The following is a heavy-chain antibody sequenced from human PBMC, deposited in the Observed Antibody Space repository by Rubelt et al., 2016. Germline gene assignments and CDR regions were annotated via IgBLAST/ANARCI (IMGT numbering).Heavy chain of an antibody. D-gene: IGHD6-13*01. Sequence: EVQLLESGGGLVQPGGSLRLSCAASGFTFDDYAMHWVRQAPGTGLEWVSGISGSGDSTYYADYVKGRFTISREKSKNTLYPQMNSLVDEDTAVYYCARDFSSYSSSWCFDYWGQGTLVTVSS. CDR1: GFTFDDYA. V-gene: IGHV3-23*01. CDR3: ARDFSSYSSSWCFDY. J-gene: IGHJ4*02. CDR2: ISGSGDST.